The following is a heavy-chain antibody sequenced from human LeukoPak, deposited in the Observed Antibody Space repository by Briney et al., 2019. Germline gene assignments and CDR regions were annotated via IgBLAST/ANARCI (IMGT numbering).Heavy chain of an antibody. D-gene: IGHD1-1*01. CDR3: AKPSRAGSTHRYFHGMDV. V-gene: IGHV3-30*18. CDR1: GFTFTTYG. J-gene: IGHJ6*02. CDR2: ISYDGSYK. Sequence: GGSLRLSCAASGFTFTTYGMHWVRQAPGKGLEWVAVISYDGSYKYYVDSVKGRFTISRDNSKNTLYLQMDSLTPEDTAIYYCAKPSRAGSTHRYFHGMDVWGQGTTVTVSS.